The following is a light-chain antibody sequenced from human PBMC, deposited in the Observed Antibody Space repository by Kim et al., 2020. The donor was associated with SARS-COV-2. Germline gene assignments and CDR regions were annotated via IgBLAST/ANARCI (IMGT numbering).Light chain of an antibody. CDR3: QQYRNWPRM. Sequence: EILMTQSPATLSVSPGEGATLSCRASQDIDTDLAWYQQKPGQAPKVLIYGASSRATGIPARFSGTGSGSDFSLTISSLQSEDFAVYYCQQYRNWPRMFGQGTKVDIK. CDR2: GAS. V-gene: IGKV3-15*01. CDR1: QDIDTD. J-gene: IGKJ1*01.